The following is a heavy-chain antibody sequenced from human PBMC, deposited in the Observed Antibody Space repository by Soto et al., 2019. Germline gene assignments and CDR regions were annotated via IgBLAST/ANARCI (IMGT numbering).Heavy chain of an antibody. CDR1: GYTLTELS. Sequence: QVQLVQSGAEVKKPGASVKVSCKVSGYTLTELSMHWVRQAPGKGLEWMGGFDPEDGETIYAQKFQGRFTLSGDTSTDAAYEGLSSMRSVDAGVYYGETGVTFGGVIVIPQAPGVAFGIRGQGTMVTVSS. CDR3: ETGVTFGGVIVIPQAPGVAFGI. D-gene: IGHD3-16*02. CDR2: FDPEDGET. J-gene: IGHJ3*02. V-gene: IGHV1-24*01.